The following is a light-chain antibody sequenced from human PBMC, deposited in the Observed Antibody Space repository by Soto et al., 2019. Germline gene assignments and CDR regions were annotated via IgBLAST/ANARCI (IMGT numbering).Light chain of an antibody. CDR2: GAS. J-gene: IGKJ1*01. V-gene: IGKV3-20*01. CDR1: QSVSSSY. Sequence: ELVLTQSPGTLSLSPGERATLSCRASQSVSSSYLAWYQQKPGQAPRLLIYGASSRATGIPDRFSGRGSGTDFTLTISRLETEDFAVYYWQQYGSSPWTYGQGTKVEIK. CDR3: QQYGSSPWT.